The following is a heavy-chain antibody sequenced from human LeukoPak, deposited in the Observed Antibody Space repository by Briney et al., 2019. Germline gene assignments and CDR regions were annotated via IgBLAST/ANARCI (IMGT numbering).Heavy chain of an antibody. J-gene: IGHJ3*01. D-gene: IGHD4-17*01. CDR3: ARQRDYADYLDAFDV. V-gene: IGHV4-59*08. Sequence: SEALSLTCTVSGGSIGSYYWSWIRQPLGKGLECVGYIYHSGTTNYNPSLKSRVTISVDASKNQFSLKLSSVTAADTAIYYCARQRDYADYLDAFDVWGQGTMVTVSS. CDR1: GGSIGSYY. CDR2: IYHSGTT.